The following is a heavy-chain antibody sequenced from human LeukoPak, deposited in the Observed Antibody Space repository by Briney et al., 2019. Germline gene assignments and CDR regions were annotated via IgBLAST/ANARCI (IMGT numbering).Heavy chain of an antibody. CDR2: IYYSGST. D-gene: IGHD4-17*01. J-gene: IGHJ4*02. CDR3: ARGLRAWYYFDY. Sequence: PSQTLSLTCTVSGGSISSGDYYWSWIRQPPGKGLEWIGYIYYSGSTYYNPSLKSRVTISVDTSKNQFSLKLSSVTAADTAVYCCARGLRAWYYFDYWGQGTLVTVSS. CDR1: GGSISSGDYY. V-gene: IGHV4-30-4*01.